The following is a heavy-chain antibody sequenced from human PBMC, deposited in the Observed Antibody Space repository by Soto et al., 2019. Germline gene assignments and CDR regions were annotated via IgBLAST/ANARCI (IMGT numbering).Heavy chain of an antibody. Sequence: SETLSLTCTVSGGSVSSGSYFWSWMRQAPGKGLEWIVHIYFTGNTNYNPSLKSRVTMSVDTSKNQFSLRLSSVAAADTAIYYCATRITVFGLLIPPFDPWGQGTQVTVSS. CDR3: ATRITVFGLLIPPFDP. CDR1: GGSVSSGSYF. CDR2: IYFTGNT. V-gene: IGHV4-61*01. J-gene: IGHJ5*02. D-gene: IGHD3-3*01.